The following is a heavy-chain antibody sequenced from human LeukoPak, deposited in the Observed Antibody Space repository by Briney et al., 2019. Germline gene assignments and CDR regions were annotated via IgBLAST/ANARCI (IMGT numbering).Heavy chain of an antibody. Sequence: GGSLQISCKASGYTFTTHWTGWVRQMPGKGLEWMGIVYGDDSDTRYSPSFQGQVTISADRSTTTAYLQWSSLKASDTAIYYCARRGIRDGYNYADYWGQGTLVTVSS. V-gene: IGHV5-51*01. J-gene: IGHJ4*02. CDR3: ARRGIRDGYNYADY. CDR1: GYTFTTHW. CDR2: VYGDDSDT. D-gene: IGHD5-24*01.